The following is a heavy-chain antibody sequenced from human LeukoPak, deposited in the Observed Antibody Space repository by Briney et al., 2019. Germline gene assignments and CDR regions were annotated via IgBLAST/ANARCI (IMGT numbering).Heavy chain of an antibody. CDR2: IYYSGST. CDR3: ARGPTVTPYYFDY. V-gene: IGHV4-30-4*01. D-gene: IGHD4-11*01. CDR1: GGSISSGDYY. J-gene: IGHJ4*02. Sequence: SQTLSLTCTVSGGSISSGDYYWSWIRQPPGKGLEWIGYIYYSGSTNYNPSLKSRVTISVDTSKNQFSLKLSSVTAADTAVYYCARGPTVTPYYFDYWGQGTLVTVSS.